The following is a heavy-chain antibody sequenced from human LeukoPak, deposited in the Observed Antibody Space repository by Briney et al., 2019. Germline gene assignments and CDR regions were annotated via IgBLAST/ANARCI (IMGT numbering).Heavy chain of an antibody. J-gene: IGHJ4*02. Sequence: PSETLSLTCTVSGGSISSYYWSWLRQPPGKGLEGFGYIYYSGSTNYNPSLKSRVTISVDTSKNQFSLKLSSVTAADTAVYYCARVLYYGDYYFDYWGQGTLVTVSS. D-gene: IGHD4-17*01. V-gene: IGHV4-59*01. CDR1: GGSISSYY. CDR3: ARVLYYGDYYFDY. CDR2: IYYSGST.